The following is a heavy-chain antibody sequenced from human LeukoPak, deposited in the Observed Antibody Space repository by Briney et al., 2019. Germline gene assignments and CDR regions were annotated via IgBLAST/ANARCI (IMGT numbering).Heavy chain of an antibody. CDR2: ISGSGGST. D-gene: IGHD3-10*01. Sequence: GGSLRLSCAASGFTFSSYAMSWVRQAPGKGLEWVSAISGSGGSTYYADSVKGRFTISRDNSKNTLYLQMNSLRAEDTAVYYCARDSSMLRGPLVIYYFDFWGQGTLVSVSS. V-gene: IGHV3-23*01. CDR1: GFTFSSYA. J-gene: IGHJ4*02. CDR3: ARDSSMLRGPLVIYYFDF.